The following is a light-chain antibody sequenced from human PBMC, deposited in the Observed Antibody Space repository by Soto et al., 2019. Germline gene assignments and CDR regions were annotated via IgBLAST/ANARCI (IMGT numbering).Light chain of an antibody. CDR3: QQYYSTLWT. V-gene: IGKV4-1*01. J-gene: IGKJ2*02. CDR1: QSVLYSSNNKNY. CDR2: WAS. Sequence: DIVMTQSPDSLAVSLGERATINCKSSQSVLYSSNNKNYVAWYQQKPGQPPKLLIYWASTRESGVPDRFSGSGSGKDFTLTISSLQAEYVAIYYCQQYYSTLWTFGQGTKLEIK.